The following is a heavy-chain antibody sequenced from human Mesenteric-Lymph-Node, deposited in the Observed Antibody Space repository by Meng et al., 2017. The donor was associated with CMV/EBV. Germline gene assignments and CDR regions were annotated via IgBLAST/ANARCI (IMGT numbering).Heavy chain of an antibody. J-gene: IGHJ4*02. Sequence: SGSSIGSGGNCWDRIRQHPGKGLEWVGCVYYSGSTYYNTSLKSRVTMSVDTSKNQFSLKLSSVTAADAAIYDCARGLYYDISMNFDSWGQRTLVTVSS. V-gene: IGHV4-31*02. D-gene: IGHD3-9*01. CDR1: GSSIGSGGNC. CDR3: ARGLYYDISMNFDS. CDR2: VYYSGST.